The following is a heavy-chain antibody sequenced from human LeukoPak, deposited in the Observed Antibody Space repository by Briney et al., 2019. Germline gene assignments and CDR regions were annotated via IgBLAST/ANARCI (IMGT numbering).Heavy chain of an antibody. V-gene: IGHV3-30*02. Sequence: PGGSLRLSCAASGFTFSSYGMHWVRQAPGKGLEWVAFIRYDGSNKYYADSVKGRFTISRDNSKNTLYLQMNSLRGEDTAVYYCAKDDRGYYYDKSAIDYWGQGTLVTVSS. J-gene: IGHJ4*02. CDR3: AKDDRGYYYDKSAIDY. CDR1: GFTFSSYG. CDR2: IRYDGSNK. D-gene: IGHD3-22*01.